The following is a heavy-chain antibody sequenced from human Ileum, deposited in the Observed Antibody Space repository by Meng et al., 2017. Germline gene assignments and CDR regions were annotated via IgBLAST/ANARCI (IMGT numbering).Heavy chain of an antibody. V-gene: IGHV4-34*01. Sequence: QVQLNQWGPVLFKPSETLSLTCAVFGGSFNDYYWSWVRQSPGKGLEWIGQIHHSGRTNYKSSLERRVTISVDTSKSQFSLKLTSVTAADTAMYYCVRGPARETHDFDYWGQGALVTVSS. CDR2: IHHSGRT. CDR1: GGSFNDYY. J-gene: IGHJ4*02. D-gene: IGHD1-26*01. CDR3: VRGPARETHDFDY.